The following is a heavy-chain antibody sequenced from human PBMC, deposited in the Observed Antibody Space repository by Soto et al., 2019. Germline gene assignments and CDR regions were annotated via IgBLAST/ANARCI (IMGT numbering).Heavy chain of an antibody. V-gene: IGHV4-39*07. Sequence: SETLSLPCTVSWGSISSSGYYWGWNRQPPGKGLEWIGSIYYSGSTNYNPSLKSRVTISVDTSKNQFSLKLSSVTAADTAVYYCASEGIAAESWFDPWGQGTLVPVSP. D-gene: IGHD6-13*01. J-gene: IGHJ5*02. CDR3: ASEGIAAESWFDP. CDR2: IYYSGST. CDR1: WGSISSSGYY.